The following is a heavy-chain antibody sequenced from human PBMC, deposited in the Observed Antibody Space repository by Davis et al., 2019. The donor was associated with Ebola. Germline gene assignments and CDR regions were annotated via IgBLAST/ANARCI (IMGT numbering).Heavy chain of an antibody. CDR1: GYTFTGYY. V-gene: IGHV1-2*02. Sequence: ASVKVSCKASGYTFTGYYMHWVRQAPGQGLEWMGWINPNSGGTNYAQKFQGRVTMTRDTSISTAYMELGRLRSEETAVYYWARERGGGIDYGDYGNYYGMDVWGQGTTVTVSS. CDR2: INPNSGGT. J-gene: IGHJ6*02. D-gene: IGHD4-17*01. CDR3: ARERGGGIDYGDYGNYYGMDV.